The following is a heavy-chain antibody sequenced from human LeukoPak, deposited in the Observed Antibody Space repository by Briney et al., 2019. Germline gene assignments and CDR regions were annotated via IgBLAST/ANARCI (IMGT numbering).Heavy chain of an antibody. J-gene: IGHJ5*02. D-gene: IGHD3-22*01. V-gene: IGHV4-30-4*01. Sequence: SETLSLTCTVSGGSISSGDYYWSWIRQPPGTGLEWIGYIYYSGSTYYNPSLKSRVTISVDTSKNQFSLRLSSVTAADTAVYYCARRNYYDSSGYYLWGQGTLVTVSS. CDR3: ARRNYYDSSGYYL. CDR1: GGSISSGDYY. CDR2: IYYSGST.